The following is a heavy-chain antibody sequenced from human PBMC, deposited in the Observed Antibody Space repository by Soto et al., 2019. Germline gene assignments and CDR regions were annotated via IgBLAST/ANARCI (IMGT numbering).Heavy chain of an antibody. V-gene: IGHV5-51*01. CDR1: GYSFTSYW. J-gene: IGHJ6*02. Sequence: PGESLKISCKGSGYSFTSYWIGWVRQMPGKGLEWMGIIYPGDSDTRYSPSFQGQVTISADKSISTAYLQWSSLKASDTAMYYCARHMSGSGSPDYYYGMDVWGQGTTVTVSS. D-gene: IGHD3-10*01. CDR2: IYPGDSDT. CDR3: ARHMSGSGSPDYYYGMDV.